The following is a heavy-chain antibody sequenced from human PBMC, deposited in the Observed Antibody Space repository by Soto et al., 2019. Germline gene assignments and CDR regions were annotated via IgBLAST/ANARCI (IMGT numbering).Heavy chain of an antibody. V-gene: IGHV4-61*03. CDR3: ARDSVLAYYSEHRSPYWFDP. CDR2: MYYSGNT. Sequence: QVQLQESGPGLVKPSETLSLTCTVSGGSVGSGSYYWSWIRQPLGTGLEWIGYMYYSGNTDYNPPLRGRATISIDKAKNHFSVRLASVTAADTAIYYCARDSVLAYYSEHRSPYWFDPWCQGTLVIVSS. CDR1: GGSVGSGSYY. D-gene: IGHD4-4*01. J-gene: IGHJ5*02.